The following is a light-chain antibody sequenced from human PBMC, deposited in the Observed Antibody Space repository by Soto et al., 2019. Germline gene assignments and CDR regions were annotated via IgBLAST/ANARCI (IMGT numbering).Light chain of an antibody. J-gene: IGKJ1*01. Sequence: EIVMTQSPATLSVSPGERATLSCRASQSVSSNLAWYQQKPGQAPRLLIYGASTRATGVPARFSGSGSGTEFTLTISSLQSEDFAVYYCQQYNTWPPGTFGPGTKVEI. CDR3: QQYNTWPPGT. CDR2: GAS. CDR1: QSVSSN. V-gene: IGKV3-15*01.